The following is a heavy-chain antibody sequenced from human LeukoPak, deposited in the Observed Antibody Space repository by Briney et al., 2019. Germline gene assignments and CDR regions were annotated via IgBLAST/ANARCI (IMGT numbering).Heavy chain of an antibody. CDR2: IYHSGST. J-gene: IGHJ4*02. CDR3: ARGIGAAAGSYYFDY. V-gene: IGHV4-30-2*01. D-gene: IGHD6-13*01. Sequence: SQTLSLTCAVSGGSISSGGYSWSWIRQPPGKGLEWFGYIYHSGSTYYNPSLKSRVTISVDRSKNQFSLKLSSVTAADTAVYYCARGIGAAAGSYYFDYWGQGTLVTVSS. CDR1: GGSISSGGYS.